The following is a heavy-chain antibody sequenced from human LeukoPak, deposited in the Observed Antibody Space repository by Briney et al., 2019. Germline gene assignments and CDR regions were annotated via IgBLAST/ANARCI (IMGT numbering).Heavy chain of an antibody. V-gene: IGHV1-69*13. CDR2: IIPIFGTA. J-gene: IGHJ4*02. Sequence: SVKVSCKASGYTFTSYAISWVRQAPGQGLEWMGGIIPIFGTANYAQKFQGRVTITADESTSTAYMELSSLRSEDPAVYYCARSPLSHYYDSSGLFDYWGQGTLVTVSS. CDR3: ARSPLSHYYDSSGLFDY. CDR1: GYTFTSYA. D-gene: IGHD3-22*01.